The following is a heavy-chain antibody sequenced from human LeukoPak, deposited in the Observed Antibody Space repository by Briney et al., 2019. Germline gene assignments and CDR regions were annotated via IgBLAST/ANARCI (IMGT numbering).Heavy chain of an antibody. J-gene: IGHJ5*02. CDR2: IYTSGST. D-gene: IGHD3-22*01. V-gene: IGHV4-4*07. Sequence: PSETLSLTCTVSGGSISSYYWSWIRQPAGKGLEWIGRIYTSGSTNYNPSLKSRVTMSVDTSKNQFSLKLSSVTAADTAVYYCARHPGYYDSSGYLNWFDPWGQGTLVTVSS. CDR3: ARHPGYYDSSGYLNWFDP. CDR1: GGSISSYY.